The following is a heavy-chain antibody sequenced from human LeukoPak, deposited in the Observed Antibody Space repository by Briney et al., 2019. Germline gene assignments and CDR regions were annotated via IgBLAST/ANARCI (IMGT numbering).Heavy chain of an antibody. J-gene: IGHJ4*02. CDR1: GGSISGYY. CDR2: LYYNRGA. V-gene: IGHV4-59*01. Sequence: SETLSLTCTVSGGSISGYYWSWSRQAPGKGVEWIGNLYYNRGAWFKSSLKSRVTTSVDTSKNEFSLKLSSVTAADTAVYYCARWSDCGGDCHILDYWGQGILVTVSS. D-gene: IGHD2-21*02. CDR3: ARWSDCGGDCHILDY.